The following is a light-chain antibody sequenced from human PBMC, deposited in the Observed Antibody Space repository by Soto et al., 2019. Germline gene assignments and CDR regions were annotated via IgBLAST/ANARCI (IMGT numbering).Light chain of an antibody. CDR2: DAS. J-gene: IGKJ5*01. CDR3: QQYHSFYIT. Sequence: DIQMTQSPSTLSSSVGDTVTITCRASQSISSWLAWYQQKPGKAPKLLIYDASSLQSGVPSSFSASGSGTEFTLTISSLQPDDFATYYCQQYHSFYITFGQGTRLEIK. V-gene: IGKV1-5*01. CDR1: QSISSW.